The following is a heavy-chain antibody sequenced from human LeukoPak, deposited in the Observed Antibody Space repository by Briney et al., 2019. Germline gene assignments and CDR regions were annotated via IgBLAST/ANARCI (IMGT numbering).Heavy chain of an antibody. V-gene: IGHV3-23*01. Sequence: GGSLRLSCVGSGFTFSSTVMSWVRQAPGKGLEWVSGISSNSGHTDYTDPMRGRFTVSRDNSKNTLYLQMNSLRAEDTAVYYCARVQDSRRGYSYGYFDYWGQGTLVTVSS. J-gene: IGHJ4*02. CDR2: ISSNSGHT. CDR1: GFTFSSTV. D-gene: IGHD5-18*01. CDR3: ARVQDSRRGYSYGYFDY.